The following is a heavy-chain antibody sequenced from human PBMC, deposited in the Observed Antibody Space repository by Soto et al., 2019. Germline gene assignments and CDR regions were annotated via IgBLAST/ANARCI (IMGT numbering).Heavy chain of an antibody. CDR1: GFTLTTYG. CDR2: MSYDGTKE. J-gene: IGHJ4*02. V-gene: IGHV3-30*18. Sequence: GGSLRLSCAASGFTLTTYGMHWVRQAPGKGLEWVAAMSYDGTKEYYADSVKGRFTISRDSSRNTLFLQLNSLRAGDTAVYYCAKEFGSTWIDHWGEGTLVTVSS. CDR3: AKEFGSTWIDH. D-gene: IGHD6-13*01.